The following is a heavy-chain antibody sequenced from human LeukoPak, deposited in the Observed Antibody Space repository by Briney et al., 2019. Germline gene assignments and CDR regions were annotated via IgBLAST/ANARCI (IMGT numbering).Heavy chain of an antibody. CDR1: GGTFSSYA. Sequence: ASVKVSCKASGGTFSSYAISWVRQAPGQGLEWMGRIIPIFGIANYAQKFQGRVTITADKSMSTAYMELSSLRSEDTAVYYCASREYCSSTSCYKRGDYYYYGMDVWGQGTTVTVSS. CDR2: IIPIFGIA. CDR3: ASREYCSSTSCYKRGDYYYYGMDV. J-gene: IGHJ6*02. D-gene: IGHD2-2*02. V-gene: IGHV1-69*04.